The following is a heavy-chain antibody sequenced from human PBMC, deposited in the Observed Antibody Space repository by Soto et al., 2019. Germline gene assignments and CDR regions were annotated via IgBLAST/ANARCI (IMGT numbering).Heavy chain of an antibody. CDR3: ARDGSRLVCHHDVSGYYGSVF. CDR2: VRCSGDRT. CDR1: GFSFSSYA. Sequence: DVHLLESGGKLVQPGGYLRLSCAGSGFSFSSYAMSWVRQAPGKGLEWVSRVRCSGDRTYYAESVEGRFTISRDNSKRTLYLQMSSLRVEDTAIYYCARDGSRLVCHHDVSGYYGSVFWGQGILVIVSS. V-gene: IGHV3-23*01. D-gene: IGHD3-22*01. J-gene: IGHJ4*02.